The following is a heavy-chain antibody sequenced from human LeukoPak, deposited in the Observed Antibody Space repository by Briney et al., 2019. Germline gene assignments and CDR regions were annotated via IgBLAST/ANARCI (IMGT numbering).Heavy chain of an antibody. CDR3: TTGHRRSVYYRAFDI. J-gene: IGHJ3*02. CDR1: LYTFYDAW. D-gene: IGHD5/OR15-5a*01. Sequence: GGSLRLSCASSLYTFYDAWMTWVPHAPGEGLECVGHLKIKSDGETKDYAAPVKGRFTISRDDSDNTLYLQMNSLRTEDTAVYYCTTGHRRSVYYRAFDIWGQGTMVTVSS. V-gene: IGHV3-15*01. CDR2: LKIKSDGETK.